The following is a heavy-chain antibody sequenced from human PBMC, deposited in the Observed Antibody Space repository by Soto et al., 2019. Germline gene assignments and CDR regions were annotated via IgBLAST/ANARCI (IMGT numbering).Heavy chain of an antibody. CDR3: ARRIDYYGSATN. D-gene: IGHD3-10*01. J-gene: IGHJ4*02. Sequence: GESLKVSCKGSGYSFTGYWIGCVRQMPGKGLEWRGIIYPGDSDTRYSPSFQGQVTISADKSISTAYLQWSSLKSSDTAMYYCARRIDYYGSATNWGQGTLVTVSS. CDR2: IYPGDSDT. CDR1: GYSFTGYW. V-gene: IGHV5-51*01.